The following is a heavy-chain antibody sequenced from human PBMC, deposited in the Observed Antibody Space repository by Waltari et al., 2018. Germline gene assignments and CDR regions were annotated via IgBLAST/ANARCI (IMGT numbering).Heavy chain of an antibody. D-gene: IGHD4-17*01. J-gene: IGHJ3*02. CDR1: GFTVSSNY. CDR3: ARGDYGDYGGAFDI. CDR2: IYSGGST. Sequence: EVQLVESGGGLIQPGGSLRLSCAASGFTVSSNYMSWVRQAPGKGLGWVSVIYSGGSTYYADSVKGRFTISRDNSKNTRYLQMNSLRAEDTAVYYCARGDYGDYGGAFDIWGQGTMVTVSS. V-gene: IGHV3-53*01.